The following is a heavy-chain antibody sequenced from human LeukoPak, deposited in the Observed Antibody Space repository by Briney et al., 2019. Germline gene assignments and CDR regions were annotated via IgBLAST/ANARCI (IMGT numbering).Heavy chain of an antibody. V-gene: IGHV3-48*01. D-gene: IGHD5-18*01. J-gene: IGHJ4*02. CDR3: ARDADTAMADY. CDR1: GFTFNSYS. CDR2: VSSTSTVI. Sequence: GGSLRLSCAASGFTFNSYSMSWVRQAPGKGLEWVSYVSSTSTVIYYGDSVKGRFTISRDNAKNSLYLQMNSLRAEDTAVYYCARDADTAMADYWGQGTLVTVSS.